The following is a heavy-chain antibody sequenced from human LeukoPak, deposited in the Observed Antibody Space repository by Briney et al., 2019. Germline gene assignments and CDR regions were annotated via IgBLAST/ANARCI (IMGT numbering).Heavy chain of an antibody. D-gene: IGHD2-21*02. CDR2: ISGGGDIT. V-gene: IGHV3-23*01. J-gene: IGHJ4*02. CDR1: GFNFANHA. CDR3: VREDTPATANY. Sequence: GGSLRLSCAASGFNFANHAMSWVRQTPGKGLEWVSAISGGGDITYYADSATGRFTISRDNSKGTLFLQMHSLRPGDTAVYYCVREDTPATANYWGQGTLVTISS.